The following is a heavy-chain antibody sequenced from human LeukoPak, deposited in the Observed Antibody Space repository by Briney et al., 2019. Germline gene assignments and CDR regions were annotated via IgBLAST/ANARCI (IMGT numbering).Heavy chain of an antibody. J-gene: IGHJ4*02. D-gene: IGHD1-26*01. V-gene: IGHV5-51*01. CDR1: GYSFTSYW. CDR2: IYPGDSDT. CDR3: GRLSGSYSPVDY. Sequence: GESPKIFCKGSGYSFTSYWIGWVRQMPGKGLEWMGIIYPGDSDTRYSPSFQGQVTISADKSISTAYRQWSSLKASDTAIYYCGRLSGSYSPVDYWGQGTLVTVSS.